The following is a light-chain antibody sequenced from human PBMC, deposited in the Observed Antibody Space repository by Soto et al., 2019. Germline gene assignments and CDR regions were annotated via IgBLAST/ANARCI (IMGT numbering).Light chain of an antibody. V-gene: IGKV3-15*01. CDR2: DAS. CDR1: QSVSSN. Sequence: EIVMTQSPATLSVSPGERATLSCRASQSVSSNLAWYQQKPGQAPRLLIYDASTMATGIPARFSGSGSGTEFTLTISSLQSEDFAVYYCQQNHDWPPLTFGGGTRVEIK. J-gene: IGKJ4*01. CDR3: QQNHDWPPLT.